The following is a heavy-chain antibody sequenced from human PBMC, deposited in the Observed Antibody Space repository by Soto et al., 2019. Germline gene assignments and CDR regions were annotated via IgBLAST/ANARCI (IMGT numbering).Heavy chain of an antibody. CDR2: IDPSDSQT. CDR1: GYSFAGYW. CDR3: ARPRRDGYNFDYFDY. J-gene: IGHJ4*02. Sequence: PGESLKISCKGSGYSFAGYWITWVRQKPGKGLEWMGRIDPSDSQTYYSPSFRGHVTISATKSITTVFLQWSSLRASDTAMYYCARPRRDGYNFDYFDYWGQGTLVTVSS. V-gene: IGHV5-10-1*01. D-gene: IGHD5-12*01.